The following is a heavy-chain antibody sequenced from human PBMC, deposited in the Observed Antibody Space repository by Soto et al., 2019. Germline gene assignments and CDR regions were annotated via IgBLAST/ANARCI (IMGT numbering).Heavy chain of an antibody. CDR1: GGTFSSYA. CDR3: ASPTVTSRYYYYGMDV. Sequence: QVQLVQSGAEVKKPGSSVKVSCKASGGTFSSYAISWVRQAPGQGLEWMGGVIPIFGTANYAQKFQGRVTITADKSTSTAYMELSSLRSEATAVYYCASPTVTSRYYYYGMDVWGQGTTVTVSS. CDR2: VIPIFGTA. V-gene: IGHV1-69*06. J-gene: IGHJ6*02. D-gene: IGHD4-17*01.